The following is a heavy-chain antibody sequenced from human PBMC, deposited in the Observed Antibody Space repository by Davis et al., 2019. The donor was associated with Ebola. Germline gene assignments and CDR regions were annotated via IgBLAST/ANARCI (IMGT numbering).Heavy chain of an antibody. CDR1: GCSINSSY. CDR3: AALCSGRYSAYVDV. CDR2: VYHRDTT. V-gene: IGHV4-59*01. Sequence: MPSETLSLTCTVSGCSINSSYWSWTRQSPGTGLEWTGFVYHRDTTNYNPSLNGRVTISKDTSKNQFSLRLSSVSAADSAVYYCAALCSGRYSAYVDVWGKGTTVTVS. D-gene: IGHD1-26*01. J-gene: IGHJ6*03.